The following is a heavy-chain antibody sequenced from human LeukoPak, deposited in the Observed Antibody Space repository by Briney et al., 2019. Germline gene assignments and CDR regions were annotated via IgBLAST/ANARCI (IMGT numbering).Heavy chain of an antibody. Sequence: ASVKVSCKASGYTFTSYDINWVRQATGQGLEWMGWMNPNSGNTGYAQKFQGRVTMTRNTSISTAYMELSSLRSEDTAVYYCAKDWDYYGSGSYCYFDYWGQGTLVTVSS. D-gene: IGHD3-10*01. CDR2: MNPNSGNT. CDR1: GYTFTSYD. J-gene: IGHJ4*02. CDR3: AKDWDYYGSGSYCYFDY. V-gene: IGHV1-8*01.